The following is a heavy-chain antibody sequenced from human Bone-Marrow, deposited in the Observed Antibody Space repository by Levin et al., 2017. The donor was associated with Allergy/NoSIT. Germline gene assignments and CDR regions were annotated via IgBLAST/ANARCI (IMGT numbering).Heavy chain of an antibody. CDR3: VKGTNYGFANPVDF. Sequence: LPGGSLRLSCAATGFSFEDYSMHWVRESPGKGLEWVSGINWYGANMDYAASVKGRFTISRDNAKKSLYLQMSSLRPEDTAFYYCVKGTNYGFANPVDFWGRGTQVTVSA. CDR1: GFSFEDYS. J-gene: IGHJ4*02. CDR2: INWYGANM. V-gene: IGHV3-9*01. D-gene: IGHD3/OR15-3a*01.